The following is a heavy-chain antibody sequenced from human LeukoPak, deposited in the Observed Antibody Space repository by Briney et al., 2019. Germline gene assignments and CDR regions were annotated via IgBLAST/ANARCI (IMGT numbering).Heavy chain of an antibody. J-gene: IGHJ4*02. CDR2: IYPADSDT. V-gene: IGHV5-51*01. Sequence: GESLEISCKTSGHSFTTYWIGWVRQMPGKGLEWMGSIYPADSDTTYSPSFQGQVTISADKSISTAYLQWSSLKASETAMYYCARKYTSGWPNWGQGTLVTVSS. D-gene: IGHD6-19*01. CDR3: ARKYTSGWPN. CDR1: GHSFTTYW.